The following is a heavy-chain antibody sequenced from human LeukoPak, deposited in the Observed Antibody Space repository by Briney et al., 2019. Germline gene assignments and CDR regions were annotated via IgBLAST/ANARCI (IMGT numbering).Heavy chain of an antibody. CDR2: ISGSGGST. CDR1: GFTFSSYA. Sequence: GGSLRLSCAASGFTFSSYAMSWVRQAPGKGLEWVSAISGSGGSTYYADSVKGRFTISRDNSKNTLYLQMYSLRAEDTAVYYCARRSGSYPGYWGQGTLVTVSS. J-gene: IGHJ4*02. CDR3: ARRSGSYPGY. D-gene: IGHD1-26*01. V-gene: IGHV3-23*01.